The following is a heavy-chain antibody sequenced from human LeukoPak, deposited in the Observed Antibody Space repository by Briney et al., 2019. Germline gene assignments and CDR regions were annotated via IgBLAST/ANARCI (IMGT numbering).Heavy chain of an antibody. CDR3: AREKLNPRYSSDLDAFDI. V-gene: IGHV1-2*02. CDR1: GYTFTGYY. Sequence: ASVKVSCKASGYTFTGYYMHWVRQAPGQGLEWMGWINPNSGGTNYAQKFQGRVTMTRDTSISTAYMELSRLRSDDTAVYYCAREKLNPRYSSDLDAFDIWGQGTMVTVSS. D-gene: IGHD6-19*01. CDR2: INPNSGGT. J-gene: IGHJ3*02.